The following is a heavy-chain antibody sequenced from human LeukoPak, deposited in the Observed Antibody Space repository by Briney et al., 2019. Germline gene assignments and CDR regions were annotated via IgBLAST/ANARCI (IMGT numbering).Heavy chain of an antibody. V-gene: IGHV3-23*01. CDR3: AKGSGSGWYGWFAP. D-gene: IGHD6-19*01. J-gene: IGHJ5*02. CDR1: GFSFSAYA. CDR2: IEASGGAT. Sequence: GGSLRLSCAASGFSFSAYAMYWVRQAPGKGLEWVSSIEASGGATYYADSVKGRFTTSRDNSKNTFYLQMNSLRADDTAVYYCAKGSGSGWYGWFAPWGQGTLVTVSS.